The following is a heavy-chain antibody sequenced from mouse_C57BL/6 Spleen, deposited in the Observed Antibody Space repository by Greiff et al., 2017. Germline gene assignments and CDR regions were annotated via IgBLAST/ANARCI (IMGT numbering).Heavy chain of an antibody. D-gene: IGHD1-1*01. CDR2: ISYDGSH. CDR3: ARDYYGSSYAFDY. V-gene: IGHV3-6*01. J-gene: IGHJ2*01. CDR1: GYSITSGYY. Sequence: VQLQQSGPGLVKPSQSLSLTCSVTGYSITSGYYWNWIRQFPGNKLEWMGYISYDGSHNYNPSLKNRISITRDTSKNQFFLKLNSVTTEDTATYYCARDYYGSSYAFDYWGQGTTLTVSS.